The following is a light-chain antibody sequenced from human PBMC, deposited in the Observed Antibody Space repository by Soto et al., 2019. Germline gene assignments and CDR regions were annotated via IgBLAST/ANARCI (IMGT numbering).Light chain of an antibody. CDR1: SRDVGGVNY. J-gene: IGLJ2*01. Sequence: QSVLTQPASVSGSPGQSITISCTGASRDVGGVNYVSWYQQHPGKAPKLMISDVSDRPSGVSDRFSGSKSGNTASLTISGLQAEDEADYYCSSYTSSGTVFGGGTKLTVL. CDR3: SSYTSSGTV. CDR2: DVS. V-gene: IGLV2-14*01.